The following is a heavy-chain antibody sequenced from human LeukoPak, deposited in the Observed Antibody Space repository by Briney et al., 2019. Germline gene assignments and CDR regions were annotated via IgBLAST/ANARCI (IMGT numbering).Heavy chain of an antibody. J-gene: IGHJ4*02. CDR2: ISGDGGST. V-gene: IGHV3-43*02. Sequence: GGSLRLSCTASGFTFDDYAMHWVRQAPGKGLEWVSLISGDGGSTYYADSVKGRFTISRDNAENSLYVQMTSLRAEDTAVYYCVGGDSREYWGQGTLDTVSS. D-gene: IGHD1-26*01. CDR1: GFTFDDYA. CDR3: VGGDSREY.